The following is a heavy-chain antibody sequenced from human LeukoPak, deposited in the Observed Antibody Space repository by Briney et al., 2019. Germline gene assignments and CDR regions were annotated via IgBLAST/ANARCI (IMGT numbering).Heavy chain of an antibody. CDR3: AKTTGPEAVAGNGY. D-gene: IGHD6-19*01. J-gene: IGHJ4*02. V-gene: IGHV3-23*01. CDR1: GFPFSSYA. CDR2: TSGNGAKT. Sequence: PGGSLRLSCAASGFPFSSYAMSWVRQAPGKGLEWVSATSGNGAKTYYADSVKGRFTISRDNSKNTLYLQMNSLRAEDTAVYYCAKTTGPEAVAGNGYWGQGTLVTVSS.